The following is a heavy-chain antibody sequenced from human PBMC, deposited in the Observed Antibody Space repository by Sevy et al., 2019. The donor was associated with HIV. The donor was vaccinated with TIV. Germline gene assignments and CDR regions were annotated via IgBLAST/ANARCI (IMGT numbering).Heavy chain of an antibody. Sequence: GGSLRLSCAASGFTVSDNYMSWVRQAPGKGLEWVSVIYSGGSTYYADSVKGRFTISRDNSKNTLYLKMDSLRAEDTAVYYCAGRVTSDSFDIWGQGTMVTVSS. CDR3: AGRVTSDSFDI. D-gene: IGHD5-18*01. J-gene: IGHJ3*02. CDR2: IYSGGST. V-gene: IGHV3-66*02. CDR1: GFTVSDNY.